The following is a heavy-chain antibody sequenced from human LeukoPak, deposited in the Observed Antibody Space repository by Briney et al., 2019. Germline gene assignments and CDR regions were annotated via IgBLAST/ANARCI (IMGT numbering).Heavy chain of an antibody. CDR2: ISTGGIT. CDR1: GESISSGSHY. CDR3: AGREGEWLDY. D-gene: IGHD3-10*01. Sequence: PSQTLSLTCTVSGESISSGSHYWSWIRQPAGKGLEWIGRISTGGITNYNPSLIGRLTMSVDPSRNQFSLRLRSVSAADTAVYYCAGREGEWLDYWGQGTLVTVSS. V-gene: IGHV4-61*02. J-gene: IGHJ4*02.